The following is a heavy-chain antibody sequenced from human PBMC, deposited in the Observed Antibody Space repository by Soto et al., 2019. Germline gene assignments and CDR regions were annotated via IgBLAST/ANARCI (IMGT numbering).Heavy chain of an antibody. D-gene: IGHD2-15*01. CDR3: ARECSGGSCYLYGMDV. J-gene: IGHJ6*02. CDR2: IYYSGST. Sequence: QVQLQESGPGLVKPSQTLSLTCTVSGGSISSGGYYWSWIRQHPGKGLEWIGYIYYSGSTYYNPSLKSRVTISVDTSKNQFSLKLSSVTAADTAVYYCARECSGGSCYLYGMDVWGQGTTVTVSS. CDR1: GGSISSGGYY. V-gene: IGHV4-31*03.